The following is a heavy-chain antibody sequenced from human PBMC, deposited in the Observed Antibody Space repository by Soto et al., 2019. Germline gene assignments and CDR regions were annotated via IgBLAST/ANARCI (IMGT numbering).Heavy chain of an antibody. CDR3: ARGWYYYGSRSYCGFDI. CDR2: IYYSGST. CDR1: GGSISSYY. D-gene: IGHD3-10*01. J-gene: IGHJ3*02. Sequence: SETLSLTCTVSGGSISSYYWSWIRQPPGKGLEWIGYIYYSGSTNYNPSLKSRVTISVDTSKNQFSLKLSSVTAADTAVYYCARGWYYYGSRSYCGFDIWGQGTMVTVSS. V-gene: IGHV4-59*01.